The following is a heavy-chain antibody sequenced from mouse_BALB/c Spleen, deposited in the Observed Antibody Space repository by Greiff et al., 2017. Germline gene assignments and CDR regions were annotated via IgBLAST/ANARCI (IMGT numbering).Heavy chain of an antibody. Sequence: EVKLMESGPSLVKPSQTLSLTCSVTGDSITSGYWNWIRKFPGNKLEYMGYISYSGSTYYNPSLKSRISITRDTSKNQYYLQLNSVTTEDTATYYCARSPSTMMAMDYWGQGTSVTVSS. D-gene: IGHD2-4*01. CDR2: ISYSGST. V-gene: IGHV3-8*02. CDR1: GDSITSGY. J-gene: IGHJ4*01. CDR3: ARSPSTMMAMDY.